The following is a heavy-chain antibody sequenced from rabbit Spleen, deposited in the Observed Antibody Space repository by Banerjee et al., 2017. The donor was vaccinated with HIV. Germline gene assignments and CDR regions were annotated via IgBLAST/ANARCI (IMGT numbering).Heavy chain of an antibody. CDR3: ARGSATMTMVITGYYLSL. CDR2: IEGGSSAFS. CDR1: GVSFSSNYY. J-gene: IGHJ4*01. D-gene: IGHD2-1*01. Sequence: QSLEESGGDLVKPGASLTLTCTASGVSFSSNYYMCWVRQAPGKGLEWIACIEGGSSAFSYFASWAKGRFTCSKTSSTTVTLQMTSLTAADTATYFCARGSATMTMVITGYYLSLWGPGTLVTVS. V-gene: IGHV1S40*01.